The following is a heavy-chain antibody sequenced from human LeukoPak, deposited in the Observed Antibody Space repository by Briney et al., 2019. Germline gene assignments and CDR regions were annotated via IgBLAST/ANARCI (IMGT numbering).Heavy chain of an antibody. V-gene: IGHV1-2*06. CDR1: GYTFTGYY. CDR3: AREVGYSSSYYGRFDP. D-gene: IGHD2-2*01. J-gene: IGHJ5*02. CDR2: VNPNNGVP. Sequence: ASVKVSCXASGYTFTGYYMHWVRQAPGQGLEWMGRVNPNNGVPNYAQKFQGRVTMTRDTAISTAYMELSSLRSDDTAVYFCAREVGYSSSYYGRFDPWGQGTLVIVSS.